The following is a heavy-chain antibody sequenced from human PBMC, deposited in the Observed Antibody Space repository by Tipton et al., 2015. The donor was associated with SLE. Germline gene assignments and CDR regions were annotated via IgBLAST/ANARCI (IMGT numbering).Heavy chain of an antibody. CDR2: IYYSGST. J-gene: IGHJ3*02. D-gene: IGHD2-2*02. Sequence: TLSLTCTVSGGFIRSYYWSWIRQPPGKGLEWIGYIYYSGSTNYNPSLKSRVTISVDPSKNQFSLKLSSVTAADTAVYYCARALWVDKDFEVPLAIRLRAFDIWGQGRMVTVSS. CDR1: GGFIRSYY. CDR3: ARALWVDKDFEVPLAIRLRAFDI. V-gene: IGHV4-59*01.